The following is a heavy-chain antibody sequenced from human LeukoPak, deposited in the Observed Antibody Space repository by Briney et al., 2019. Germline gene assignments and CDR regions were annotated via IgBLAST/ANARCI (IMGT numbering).Heavy chain of an antibody. J-gene: IGHJ6*02. V-gene: IGHV3-49*04. Sequence: GGSLSLSCTASGFTFGDYAMSWVRQAPGKGLEWVGFIRSKAYGGTTEYAASVKGRFTISRDDSKSIAYLQMNSLKTEDTAVYYCTRDLGFQLGVYYYYGMDVWGQGTTVTVSS. D-gene: IGHD3-3*01. CDR1: GFTFGDYA. CDR2: IRSKAYGGTT. CDR3: TRDLGFQLGVYYYYGMDV.